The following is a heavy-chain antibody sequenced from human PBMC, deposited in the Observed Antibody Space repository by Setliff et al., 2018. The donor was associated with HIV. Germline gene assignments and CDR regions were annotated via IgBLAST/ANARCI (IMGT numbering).Heavy chain of an antibody. CDR2: VIPIFGSA. V-gene: IGHV1-69*05. J-gene: IGHJ3*02. CDR3: ARVFVLPDIVVVLDAFDI. Sequence: SVKVSCKASGYTFTSYDINWVRQAPGQGLEWMGGVIPIFGSANYAQKFQGRVTMTTDTSTTTAYMELRSLRSDDTAEYYCARVFVLPDIVVVLDAFDIWGQGTMVTVSS. D-gene: IGHD2-21*01. CDR1: GYTFTSYD.